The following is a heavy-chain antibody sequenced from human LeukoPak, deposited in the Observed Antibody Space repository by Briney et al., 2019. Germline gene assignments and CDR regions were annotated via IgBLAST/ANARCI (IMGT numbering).Heavy chain of an antibody. CDR1: GFTFSSYA. J-gene: IGHJ6*02. V-gene: IGHV3-30-3*01. CDR2: ISYDGSNK. D-gene: IGHD4-11*01. CDR3: ARDRVTYYYYYGMDV. Sequence: PGRSLRLSCAASGFTFSSYAMHWVRQAPGKGLERVAVISYDGSNKYYADSVKGRFTIPRDNSRSTLYLQMNSLRAEDTAMYYCARDRVTYYYYYGMDVWGQGTTVTVSS.